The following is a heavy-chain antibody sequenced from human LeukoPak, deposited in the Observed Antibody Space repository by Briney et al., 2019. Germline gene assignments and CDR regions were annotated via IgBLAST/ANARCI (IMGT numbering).Heavy chain of an antibody. D-gene: IGHD3-9*01. J-gene: IGHJ3*02. V-gene: IGHV1-2*02. Sequence: ASVKVSCKASGYTFTGYYMHWVRQAPGQGLEWMGWINPNSGGTNYAQKFQGRVTMTRDTSISTAYMELSGLRSDDTAVYYCARALADYDILSGGAFDIWGQGTMVTVSS. CDR2: INPNSGGT. CDR3: ARALADYDILSGGAFDI. CDR1: GYTFTGYY.